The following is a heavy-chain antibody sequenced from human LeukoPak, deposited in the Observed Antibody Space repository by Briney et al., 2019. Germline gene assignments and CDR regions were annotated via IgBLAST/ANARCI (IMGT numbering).Heavy chain of an antibody. J-gene: IGHJ4*02. D-gene: IGHD3-3*01. Sequence: GGSLRLSCAAYGFTFSSYGMHWLRQAQGKGLEWVAFIRNDGSNKYYADSVKGRFTISRDNSKNTLYLQMNSLRAEDTAVYYCAKTLLRFLEYQVDYRGQGTLVTVSS. V-gene: IGHV3-30*02. CDR3: AKTLLRFLEYQVDY. CDR1: GFTFSSYG. CDR2: IRNDGSNK.